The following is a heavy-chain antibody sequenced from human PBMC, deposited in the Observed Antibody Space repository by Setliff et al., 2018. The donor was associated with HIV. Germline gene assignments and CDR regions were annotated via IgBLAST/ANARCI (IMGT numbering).Heavy chain of an antibody. J-gene: IGHJ5*02. D-gene: IGHD3-22*01. CDR2: IYYSGRTSHSGST. CDR1: GDSITSGGYS. Sequence: TLSLTCTVSGDSITSGGYSWTWIRQPPGKALEWVGYIYYSGRTSHSGSTYYNPSVASRITISGDTSKNQFSLKLTSVTAAGTAIYYCARENGWLFGWFDPWGQGTPVTVSS. V-gene: IGHV4-30-4*08. CDR3: ARENGWLFGWFDP.